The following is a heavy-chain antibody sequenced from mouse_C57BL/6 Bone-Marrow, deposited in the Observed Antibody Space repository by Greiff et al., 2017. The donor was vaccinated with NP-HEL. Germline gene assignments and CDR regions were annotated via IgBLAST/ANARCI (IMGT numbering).Heavy chain of an antibody. J-gene: IGHJ1*03. V-gene: IGHV1-54*01. CDR3: ARWEGDGYFDV. CDR2: INPGGGGT. CDR1: GYAFTNYL. D-gene: IGHD3-3*01. Sequence: VQLQQSGAELVRPGTSVKVSCKASGYAFTNYLIEWVKQRPGQGLEWIGVINPGGGGTNYNEKFKGKATLTADKSSSTAYMQLSSLTSEDSAVYFCARWEGDGYFDVWGTGTTVTVSS.